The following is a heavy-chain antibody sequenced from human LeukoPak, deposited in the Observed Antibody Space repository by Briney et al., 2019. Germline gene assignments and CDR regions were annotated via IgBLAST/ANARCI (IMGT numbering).Heavy chain of an antibody. J-gene: IGHJ3*02. CDR3: ASLDI. Sequence: PGVSLRLSCAASGFNFSRYAISWVRQAPGKGLEWISSISGSGGSIYYADSVKGRFTTARDNSKNTLYLELSSLRAEDTAVYYCASLDIWGQGTMVTVSS. CDR2: ISGSGGSI. CDR1: GFNFSRYA. V-gene: IGHV3-23*01.